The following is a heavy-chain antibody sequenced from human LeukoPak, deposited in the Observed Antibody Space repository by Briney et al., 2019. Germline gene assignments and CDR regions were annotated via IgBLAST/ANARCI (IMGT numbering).Heavy chain of an antibody. J-gene: IGHJ5*02. CDR3: ARAPYDILTGYSLNWFDP. CDR1: GYTFTSYA. V-gene: IGHV1-3*01. Sequence: ASVKVSCKASGYTFTSYAIHWMRQAPGQRLEWMGWINGDNGNTKYSQKFQGRVTITRDTSAYTGYMELRSLTSADTAVYFCARAPYDILTGYSLNWFDPWGQGTLVTVSS. CDR2: INGDNGNT. D-gene: IGHD3-9*01.